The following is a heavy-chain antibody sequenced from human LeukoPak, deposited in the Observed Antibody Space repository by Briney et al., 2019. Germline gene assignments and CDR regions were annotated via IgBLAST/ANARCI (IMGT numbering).Heavy chain of an antibody. CDR1: AGTFSSYP. CDR3: ARGKYCSSTSCRYMDAFDI. J-gene: IGHJ3*02. Sequence: SVTVSCQASAGTFSSYPISWVRQAPGEGLEWMARIIPILGIANYAQKFKGRVTITADKSTSTAYMELSSLRSEDTAVYYWARGKYCSSTSCRYMDAFDIWGQGTMVTVSS. V-gene: IGHV1-69*04. CDR2: IIPILGIA. D-gene: IGHD2-2*01.